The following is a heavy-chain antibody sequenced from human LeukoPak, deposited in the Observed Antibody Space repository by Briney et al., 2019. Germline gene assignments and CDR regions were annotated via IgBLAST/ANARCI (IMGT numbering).Heavy chain of an antibody. CDR3: AKRDMRCSSTSCYSYYFYGMDV. CDR1: GFTVTSTY. CDR2: ISGSGGSE. Sequence: PGGSLRLSCAASGFTVTSTYMTWVRQAPGQGLEWVSGISGSGGSEDYADSVKGRFTISRDNSKNTLYLQMNSLRAEDTAVYYCAKRDMRCSSTSCYSYYFYGMDVWGQGTTVTVSS. J-gene: IGHJ6*02. V-gene: IGHV3-23*01. D-gene: IGHD2-2*01.